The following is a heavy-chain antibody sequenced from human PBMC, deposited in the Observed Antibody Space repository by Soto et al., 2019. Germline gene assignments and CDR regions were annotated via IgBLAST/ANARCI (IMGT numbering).Heavy chain of an antibody. CDR3: ARERFGELLYHYYYGMDV. V-gene: IGHV4-34*01. CDR2: INHSGST. Sequence: SETLSLTCAVYGGSFSGYYWSWIRQPPGKGLEWIGEINHSGSTNYNPSLKSRVTISVDTSKNQFSLKLSTVTAEDTAVYYCARERFGELLYHYYYGMDVRGQGTTVTVSS. J-gene: IGHJ6*02. D-gene: IGHD3-10*01. CDR1: GGSFSGYY.